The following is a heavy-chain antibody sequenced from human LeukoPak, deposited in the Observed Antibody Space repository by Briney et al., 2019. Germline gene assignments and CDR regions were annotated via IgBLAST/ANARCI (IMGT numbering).Heavy chain of an antibody. D-gene: IGHD1-7*01. Sequence: SETLSLTCTVSGGSISSGGYYWSWIRQHPGKGLEWIGYIYNSGSTYYNPSLKSRVTISVDTSKSQLSLKVSSVTAADTAVYYCATSLSGTIDYWGQGALVTVSP. CDR1: GGSISSGGYY. CDR2: IYNSGST. V-gene: IGHV4-31*03. CDR3: ATSLSGTIDY. J-gene: IGHJ4*02.